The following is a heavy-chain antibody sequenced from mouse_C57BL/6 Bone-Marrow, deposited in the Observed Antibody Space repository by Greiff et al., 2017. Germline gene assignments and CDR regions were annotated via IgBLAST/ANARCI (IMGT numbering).Heavy chain of an antibody. CDR1: GYTFTSYT. V-gene: IGHV1-4*01. J-gene: IGHJ4*01. CDR2: INPSSGYT. D-gene: IGHD4-1*01. Sequence: VTLMESGAELARPGASVKMSCKASGYTFTSYTMHWVKQRPGQGLEWIGYINPSSGYTKYNQKFKDKATLTADKSSSTAYMQLSSLTSEDSAVYYCASWDALYYAMDYWGQGTSVTVSS. CDR3: ASWDALYYAMDY.